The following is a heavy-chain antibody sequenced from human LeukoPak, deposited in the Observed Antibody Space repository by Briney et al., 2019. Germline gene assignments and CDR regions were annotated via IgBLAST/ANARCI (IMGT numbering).Heavy chain of an antibody. CDR1: VGIFSNYA. CDR2: IIPILGIA. CDR3: ARDLPPYYFYY. Sequence: ASVKDSGKPSVGIFSNYAISWVRQAPGQGLEWMGRIIPILGIANYAQKFQGRVTITADKSTSTTYMDLSSLRSEDTAVYYCARDLPPYYFYYWGQGTLVTVSS. J-gene: IGHJ4*02. V-gene: IGHV1-69*04.